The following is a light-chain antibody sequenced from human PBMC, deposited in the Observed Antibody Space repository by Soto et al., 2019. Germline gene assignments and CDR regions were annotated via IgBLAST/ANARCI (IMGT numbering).Light chain of an antibody. CDR1: QNVINN. V-gene: IGKV3D-15*01. Sequence: EIVRTRSPATLSVSPGEVATLSFRASQNVINNLAWYQQKPGQAPRLLIYGASSRATGIPDRFSGSGSGTDFTLTIRRLEPADFAVYYCHHRANGITFGQGTRLEIK. CDR3: HHRANGIT. CDR2: GAS. J-gene: IGKJ5*01.